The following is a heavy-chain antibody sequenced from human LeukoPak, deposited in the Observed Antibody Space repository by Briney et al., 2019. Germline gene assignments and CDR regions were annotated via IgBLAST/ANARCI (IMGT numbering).Heavy chain of an antibody. Sequence: SETLSLTCTVSGGSISSYYWSWIWQPPGKGLEWIGYIYYSGSNNYNPSLKSRVTISVDTSKNQFSLKLSSVTAADTAVYYCARGVKIEYSSSSRNWFFDLWGRGTLVTVSS. V-gene: IGHV4-59*08. J-gene: IGHJ2*01. CDR2: IYYSGSN. CDR1: GGSISSYY. D-gene: IGHD6-6*01. CDR3: ARGVKIEYSSSSRNWFFDL.